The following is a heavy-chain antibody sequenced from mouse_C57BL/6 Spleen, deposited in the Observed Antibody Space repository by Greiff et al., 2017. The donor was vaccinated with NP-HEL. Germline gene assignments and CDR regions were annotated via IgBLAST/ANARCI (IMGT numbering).Heavy chain of an antibody. CDR1: GYAFSSYW. CDR2: IYPGDGDT. J-gene: IGHJ2*01. Sequence: QVQLQQSGAELVKPGASVKISCKASGYAFSSYWMNWVKQRPGKGLEWIGQIYPGDGDTNYNGKFKGKATLTADKSSSTAYMQLSSLTSEDSAVYFCARSGELFGLLFDYWGQGTTLTVSS. V-gene: IGHV1-80*01. D-gene: IGHD1-1*01. CDR3: ARSGELFGLLFDY.